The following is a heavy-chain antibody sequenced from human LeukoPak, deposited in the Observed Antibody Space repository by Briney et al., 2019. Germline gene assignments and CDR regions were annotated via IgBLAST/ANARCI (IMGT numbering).Heavy chain of an antibody. CDR2: INHSGST. J-gene: IGHJ4*02. CDR3: ARARLLLRFSFDY. Sequence: PSETLSLTCAVYGGSSSGYYWSWIRQPPGKGLEWIGEINHSGSTNYNPSLKSRVTISVDTSKNQFSLKLSSVTAADTAVYYCARARLLLRFSFDYWGQGTLVTVSS. V-gene: IGHV4-34*01. D-gene: IGHD3-22*01. CDR1: GGSSSGYY.